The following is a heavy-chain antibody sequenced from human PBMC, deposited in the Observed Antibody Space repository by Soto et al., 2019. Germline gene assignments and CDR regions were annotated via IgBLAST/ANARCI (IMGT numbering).Heavy chain of an antibody. D-gene: IGHD6-6*01. CDR3: ARGSMIGSSSTGFDP. CDR2: IYYSGST. CDR1: GGSISSGGYY. Sequence: SETLSLTCTVSGGSISSGGYYWSWIRQHPGKGLEWIGCIYYSGSTYYNPSLKSRVTISVDTSKNQFSLKLSSVTAADTAVYYCARGSMIGSSSTGFDPWGQGTLVTVSS. V-gene: IGHV4-31*03. J-gene: IGHJ5*02.